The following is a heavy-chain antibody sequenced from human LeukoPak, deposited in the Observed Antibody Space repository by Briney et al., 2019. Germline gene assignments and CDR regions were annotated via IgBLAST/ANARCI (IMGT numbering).Heavy chain of an antibody. J-gene: IGHJ4*02. D-gene: IGHD2-15*01. CDR1: GGSFSGYC. CDR2: INHSGST. V-gene: IGHV4-34*01. CDR3: ARVIFRVAATNHFDY. Sequence: SETLSLTCAVYGGSFSGYCWSWLRQPPGKGLEWIGEINHSGSTNYNPSLKSRVTISVDTSKNQFSLKLSSVTAADTAVYYCARVIFRVAATNHFDYWGQGTLVTVSS.